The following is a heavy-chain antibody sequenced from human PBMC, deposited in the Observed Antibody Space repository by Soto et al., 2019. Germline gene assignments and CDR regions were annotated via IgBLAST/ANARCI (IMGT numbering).Heavy chain of an antibody. CDR3: ARRDTSGFLRYFDN. J-gene: IGHJ4*02. CDR1: GGTLSAFINYP. CDR2: IVPNIGTV. V-gene: IGHV1-69*06. Sequence: SVKVSCKASGGTLSAFINYPINWVRQAPGQGLEWMGGIVPNIGTVNYAQKFQGRVTITADKSTGTAYMELSNLRSEDSALYYCARRDTSGFLRYFDNWGQGTLVTVSS. D-gene: IGHD3-3*01.